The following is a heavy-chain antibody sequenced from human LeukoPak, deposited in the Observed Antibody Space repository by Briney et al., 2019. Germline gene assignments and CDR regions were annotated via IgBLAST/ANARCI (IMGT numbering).Heavy chain of an antibody. CDR1: GGSISTYY. J-gene: IGHJ4*02. D-gene: IGHD6-13*01. Sequence: ETLSLTCAVSGGSISTYYWNWIRQPPGKGLEWVSAISGSGGSTYYADSVKGRFTISRDNSKNTLYLQMNSLRAEDTAVYYCAKIEPAAAGIGGVMDYWGQGTLVTVSS. V-gene: IGHV3-23*01. CDR2: ISGSGGST. CDR3: AKIEPAAAGIGGVMDY.